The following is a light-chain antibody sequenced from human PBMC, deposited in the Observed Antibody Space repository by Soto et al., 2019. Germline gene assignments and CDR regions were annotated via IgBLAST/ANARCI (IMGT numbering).Light chain of an antibody. J-gene: IGKJ1*01. CDR2: KAS. V-gene: IGKV1-5*03. Sequence: DIQITQSPSTPSGSVGDRGTLTYPASQTISSWLAWYQQKPGKAPKLLIYKASTLKSGVPSRFSGSGSGTEFTLTISSLQPDDFATYYCQHYNSYSEAFGQGTKVDIK. CDR1: QTISSW. CDR3: QHYNSYSEA.